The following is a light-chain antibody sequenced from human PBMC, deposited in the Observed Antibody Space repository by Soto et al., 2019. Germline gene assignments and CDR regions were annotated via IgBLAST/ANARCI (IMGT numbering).Light chain of an antibody. CDR2: INN. Sequence: QSVLTQPPSASGTPGQRVTISCSGGRSNIGSNTVNWYQQLPGTAPKLLIYINNQRPSGVPDRFSGSKSGTSASLAISGLQSGDEADYYCAARDDSLNGDVFGTGTKLTVL. CDR1: RSNIGSNT. V-gene: IGLV1-44*01. CDR3: AARDDSLNGDV. J-gene: IGLJ1*01.